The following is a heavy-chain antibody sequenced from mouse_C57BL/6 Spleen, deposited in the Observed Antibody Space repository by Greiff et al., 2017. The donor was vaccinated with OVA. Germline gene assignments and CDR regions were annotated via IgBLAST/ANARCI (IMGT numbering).Heavy chain of an antibody. CDR2: IDPSDSYT. Sequence: QVQLQQPGAELVMPGASVKLSCKASGYTFTSYWMHWVKQRPGQGLEWIGEIDPSDSYTNYNQKFKGKSTLTVDKSSSTAYMQLSSLTSEDSAVYYCARNYGGYWYFDVWGTGTTVTVSS. V-gene: IGHV1-69*01. CDR3: ARNYGGYWYFDV. D-gene: IGHD1-1*01. J-gene: IGHJ1*03. CDR1: GYTFTSYW.